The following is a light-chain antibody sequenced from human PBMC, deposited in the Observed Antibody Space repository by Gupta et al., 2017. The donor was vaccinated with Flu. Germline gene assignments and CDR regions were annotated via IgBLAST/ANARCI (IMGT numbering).Light chain of an antibody. J-gene: IGKJ1*01. Sequence: MTQSPSTLSASVGDRVTITCRASQSISSWLAWYQQKPGKAPKVLIHSASTLKGGVPSRFSGSGSGTEFILTVSSLQPDDFATYYCQQYYNYPWTFGQGTKVEIK. CDR1: QSISSW. CDR3: QQYYNYPWT. V-gene: IGKV1-5*03. CDR2: SAS.